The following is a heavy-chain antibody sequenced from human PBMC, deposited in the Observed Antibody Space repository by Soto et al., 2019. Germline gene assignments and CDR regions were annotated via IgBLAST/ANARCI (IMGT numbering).Heavy chain of an antibody. V-gene: IGHV1-69*06. CDR3: CLFYGLQV. D-gene: IGHD4-17*01. J-gene: IGHJ3*01. CDR2: IIPILSTA. CDR1: RSTVTSYA. Sequence: QVQLVQSGAEVKQPGYSVNVSCKASRSTVTSYAISWVRQAPVKGLEWMGGIIPILSTANYAQKFQVRVTITGDTATMMAFILLCRGSYDDTCLYYYCLFYGLQVWG.